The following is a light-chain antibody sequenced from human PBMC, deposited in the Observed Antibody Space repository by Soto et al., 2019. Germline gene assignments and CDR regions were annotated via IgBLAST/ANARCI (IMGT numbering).Light chain of an antibody. CDR1: KLGNKY. J-gene: IGLJ3*02. V-gene: IGLV3-1*01. CDR2: KDR. CDR3: QVWDTSTRV. Sequence: SYELTQPPSVSVSPGQTASITCSGDKLGNKYACWYQQKPGQAPMLVIYKDRKRPSGIPERFSGSNSGNTATLTISGTQAIDEADYYCQVWDTSTRVFGGGTKLTVL.